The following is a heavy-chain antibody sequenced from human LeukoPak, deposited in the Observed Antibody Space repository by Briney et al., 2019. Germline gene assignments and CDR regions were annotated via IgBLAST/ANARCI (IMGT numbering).Heavy chain of an antibody. V-gene: IGHV3-23*01. CDR1: GFIFSSYA. D-gene: IGHD3-10*01. Sequence: GGSLRLSCAASGFIFSSYAMSWVRQAPGKGLEWVSGISGSGGSTYYADSVKGRFTISRDNSKNTLYLQMNSLRVEDTAVFYCAKVRDGGSTGGTYYYYMDVWGEGTTVTVSS. J-gene: IGHJ6*03. CDR3: AKVRDGGSTGGTYYYYMDV. CDR2: ISGSGGST.